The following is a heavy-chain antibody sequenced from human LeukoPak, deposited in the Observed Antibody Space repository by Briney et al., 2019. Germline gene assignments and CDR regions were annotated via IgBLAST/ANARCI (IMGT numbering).Heavy chain of an antibody. D-gene: IGHD3-22*01. CDR2: ISGSGGST. CDR1: GFTFSSYA. CDR3: AGYYYDSSGYPKGFDY. Sequence: GGSLRLSCAASGFTFSSYAMSWVRRPPGRGRGWVSAISGSGGSTYYADSVKGRFTISRDNSKNTLYLQMNSLRAEDTAVYYCAGYYYDSSGYPKGFDYWGQGTLVTVSS. J-gene: IGHJ4*02. V-gene: IGHV3-23*01.